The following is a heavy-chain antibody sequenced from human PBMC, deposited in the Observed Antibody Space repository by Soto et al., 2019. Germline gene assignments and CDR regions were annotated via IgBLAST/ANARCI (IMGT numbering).Heavy chain of an antibody. J-gene: IGHJ3*02. CDR2: IIPIFGTA. CDR1: GGTSSSYA. D-gene: IGHD6-19*01. V-gene: IGHV1-69*13. CDR3: ARGQCVFDI. Sequence: SVKVSCKASGGTSSSYAISWVRQAPGQGFEWMGGIIPIFGTANSAQKFQGRVTITADESTSTAYMALSSLRSEDTAVYYCARGQCVFDIWGQGIMDTVSS.